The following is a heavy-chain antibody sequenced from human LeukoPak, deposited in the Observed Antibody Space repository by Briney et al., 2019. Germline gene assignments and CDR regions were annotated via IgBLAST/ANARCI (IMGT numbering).Heavy chain of an antibody. CDR3: AKDQRTVTTLGVYDY. J-gene: IGHJ4*02. Sequence: GGSLRLSCAASGFTFSSYAMSWVRQAPGKGLEWVSAISGSGGSTYYADSVKGRFTISRDDSKNTLYLQMNSLRAEDTAVYYCAKDQRTVTTLGVYDYWGQGTLVTVSS. V-gene: IGHV3-23*01. CDR1: GFTFSSYA. D-gene: IGHD4-17*01. CDR2: ISGSGGST.